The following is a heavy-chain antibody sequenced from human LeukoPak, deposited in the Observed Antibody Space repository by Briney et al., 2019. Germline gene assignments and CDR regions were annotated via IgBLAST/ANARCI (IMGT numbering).Heavy chain of an antibody. V-gene: IGHV4-59*01. CDR2: IYYSGST. CDR1: GGSISSYY. Sequence: PSETLSLTCTVSGGSISSYYWSWIRQPPGKGLEWIGYIYYSGSTNYNPSLKSRVTISVDTSKNQFSLKLSSVTAADTAVYYCARDAGKFTYGMDVWGQGTTVTVSS. J-gene: IGHJ6*02. D-gene: IGHD3-10*01. CDR3: ARDAGKFTYGMDV.